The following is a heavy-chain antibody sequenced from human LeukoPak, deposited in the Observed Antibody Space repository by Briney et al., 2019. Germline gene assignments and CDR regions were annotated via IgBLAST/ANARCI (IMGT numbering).Heavy chain of an antibody. D-gene: IGHD4-17*01. J-gene: IGHJ4*02. CDR1: GFVFSNYW. V-gene: IGHV3-7*03. CDR2: INDGGSGK. Sequence: PGGSLRLSCAASGFVFSNYWMTWVRQAPGKGLEWVASINDGGSGKYYVDSVKGRFTISRDNARKSLYLEMHSLRAEDTAVYYCARAVTSTEGYWGQGTLVTVSS. CDR3: ARAVTSTEGY.